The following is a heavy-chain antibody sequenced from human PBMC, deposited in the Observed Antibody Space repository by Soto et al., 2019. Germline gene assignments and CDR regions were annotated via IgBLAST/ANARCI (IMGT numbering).Heavy chain of an antibody. J-gene: IGHJ4*02. CDR1: GFTFSSYA. V-gene: IGHV3-30-3*01. CDR2: ISYDGSNK. D-gene: IGHD7-27*01. CDR3: ARDPNWDHFDY. Sequence: VQLVESGGGVVQPGRSLRLSCAASGFTFSSYAMHWVRQAPGKGLEWVAVISYDGSNKYYADSVKGRFTISRDNSKNTLYLQMNSLRAEDTAVYYCARDPNWDHFDYWGQGTLVTVSS.